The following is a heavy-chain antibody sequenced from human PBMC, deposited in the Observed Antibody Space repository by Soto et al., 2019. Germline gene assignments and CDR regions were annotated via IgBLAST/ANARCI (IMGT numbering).Heavy chain of an antibody. CDR1: GYSFTSYW. CDR3: ARNIPGGYYYDSSGYSPPHSNWFDP. J-gene: IGHJ5*02. Sequence: GESLKISCTGSGYSFTSYWSSWVRQMPGKGLEWMGRIDPSDSYTNYSPSFQGHVTISADKSISTAYLQWSSLKASDTAMYYCARNIPGGYYYDSSGYSPPHSNWFDPWGQGTLVTVSS. D-gene: IGHD3-22*01. CDR2: IDPSDSYT. V-gene: IGHV5-10-1*01.